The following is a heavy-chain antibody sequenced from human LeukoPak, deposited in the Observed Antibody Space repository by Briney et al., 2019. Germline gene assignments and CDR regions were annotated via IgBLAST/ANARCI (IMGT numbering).Heavy chain of an antibody. CDR2: INPSGGST. D-gene: IGHD4-23*01. Sequence: ASVKVSCKASGYTFISYHMHWVRQAPGQGLEWMGIINPSGGSTSYAQKFQGRVTMTRDTSTSTVYMELSSLRSEDTAVYYCARDTGGNHFDYWGQGTLVTVSS. V-gene: IGHV1-46*01. J-gene: IGHJ4*02. CDR3: ARDTGGNHFDY. CDR1: GYTFISYH.